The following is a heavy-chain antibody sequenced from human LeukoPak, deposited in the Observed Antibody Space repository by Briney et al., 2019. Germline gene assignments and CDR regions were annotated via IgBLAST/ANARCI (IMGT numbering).Heavy chain of an antibody. CDR3: ARLRGVTTPADY. CDR2: IYYSGST. J-gene: IGHJ4*02. CDR1: GGSISSYY. D-gene: IGHD4-17*01. V-gene: IGHV4-59*08. Sequence: PSETLSLTSTVSGGSISSYYWSWIRQPPGKGLEWIGYIYYSGSTNYNPSLKSRVTISVDTSKNQFSLKLSSVTAADTAVYYCARLRGVTTPADYWGQGTLVTVSS.